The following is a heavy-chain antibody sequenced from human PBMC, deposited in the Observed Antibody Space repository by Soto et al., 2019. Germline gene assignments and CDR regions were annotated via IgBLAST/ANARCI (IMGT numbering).Heavy chain of an antibody. D-gene: IGHD5-12*01. Sequence: PSETLSLTCTVSGDSVSSGTYFWSWIRQPPGKGLEWIGYIYHSGSTYYNPSLKSRVTISVDRSKNQFSLKLSSVTAADTAVYYCARVGHRKVGYSGYDQYYFDYWGQGTLVTVSS. CDR1: GDSVSSGTYF. CDR2: IYHSGST. V-gene: IGHV4-30-2*01. CDR3: ARVGHRKVGYSGYDQYYFDY. J-gene: IGHJ4*02.